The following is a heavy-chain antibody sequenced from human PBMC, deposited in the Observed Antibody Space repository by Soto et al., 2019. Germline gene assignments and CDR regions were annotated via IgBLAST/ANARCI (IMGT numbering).Heavy chain of an antibody. CDR2: IIPVFGTT. Sequence: SVKVSCKAPGGTFKNNGISWVRQAPGPGLEWMGGIIPVFGTTNYAQKFQGRLTITADDFTSTVYMELSRLSYEETAVYDCARENGVAVATILYYFDFWGPGTLVTVSS. CDR1: GGTFKNNG. D-gene: IGHD5-12*01. CDR3: ARENGVAVATILYYFDF. J-gene: IGHJ4*02. V-gene: IGHV1-69*13.